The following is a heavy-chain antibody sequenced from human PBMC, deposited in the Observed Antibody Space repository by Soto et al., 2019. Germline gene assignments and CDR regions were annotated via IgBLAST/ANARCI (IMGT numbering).Heavy chain of an antibody. CDR1: GGTVSSYA. CDR3: ARDVSSDTTGFRGYDL. V-gene: IGHV1-69*13. Sequence: SVKVSCKASGGTVSSYAITWVRQAPGKGLEWMGVFIPIFVSAHYAPKFQGRITITADEFTSTAYMELSGLTSEDTAIYYCARDVSSDTTGFRGYDLWGQGTKVTVSS. J-gene: IGHJ4*02. CDR2: FIPIFVSA. D-gene: IGHD3-10*01.